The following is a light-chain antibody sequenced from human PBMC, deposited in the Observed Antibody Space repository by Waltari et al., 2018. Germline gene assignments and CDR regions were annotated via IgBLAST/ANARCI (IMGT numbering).Light chain of an antibody. V-gene: IGLV2-14*03. CDR3: SSYTGSSTWV. CDR2: DVT. J-gene: IGLJ3*02. Sequence: QSALTQPASVSGSPGHAITISCPGTSSDGGDYDYVSRYQQYPGKAPKLMIYDVTRRPSGVSRRFAGSKSGNTASLTISGLQAEDEAEYYCSSYTGSSTWVFGGGTKLTVL. CDR1: SSDGGDYDY.